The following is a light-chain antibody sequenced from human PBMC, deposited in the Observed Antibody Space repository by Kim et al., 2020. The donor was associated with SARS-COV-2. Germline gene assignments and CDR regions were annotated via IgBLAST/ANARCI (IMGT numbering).Light chain of an antibody. CDR1: SSNIGSNT. CDR2: SNN. J-gene: IGLJ2*01. CDR3: AGWDDSLNGVV. Sequence: ELTQPPSASGTPGQRVTISCSGSSSNIGSNTVNWYQQLPGTAPKLLIYSNNQRPSGVPDRFSGSKSGTSGSLAISGLQSEDEADYYCAGWDDSLNGVVFGGGTQLTVL. V-gene: IGLV1-44*01.